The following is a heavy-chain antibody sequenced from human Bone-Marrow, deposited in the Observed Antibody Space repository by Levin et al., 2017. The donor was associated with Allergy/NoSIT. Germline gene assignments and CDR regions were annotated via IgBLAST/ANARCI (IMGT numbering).Heavy chain of an antibody. CDR1: GGSFSGYY. V-gene: IGHV4-34*01. CDR2: INHSGST. J-gene: IGHJ3*02. CDR3: ARAVRDYIWGSYRSAGFAFDI. D-gene: IGHD3-16*02. Sequence: SETLSLTCAVYGGSFSGYYWSWIRQPPGKGLEWIGEINHSGSTNYNPSLKSRVTISVDTSKNQFSLKLSSVTAADTAVYYCARAVRDYIWGSYRSAGFAFDIWGQGTMVTVSS.